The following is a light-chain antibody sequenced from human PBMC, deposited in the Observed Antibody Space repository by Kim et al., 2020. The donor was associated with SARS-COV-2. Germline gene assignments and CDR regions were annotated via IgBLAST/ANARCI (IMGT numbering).Light chain of an antibody. CDR2: YDY. CDR1: NIGGKS. V-gene: IGLV3-21*04. J-gene: IGLJ2*01. CDR3: QAWDTGTYTLV. Sequence: SYELTQPPSVSVAPGRTASITCGGTNIGGKSVSWYQQHPGQAPVLLIYYDYSRPSGIPERFSASNSGNTATLTISGVEAGDEADYYCQAWDTGTYTLVFG.